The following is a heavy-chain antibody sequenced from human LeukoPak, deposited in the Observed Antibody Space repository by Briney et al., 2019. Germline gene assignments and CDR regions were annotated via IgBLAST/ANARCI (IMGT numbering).Heavy chain of an antibody. CDR1: GYSISSGYY. D-gene: IGHD3-3*01. J-gene: IGHJ6*03. Sequence: PSETLSLTCTVSGYSISSGYYWVWIRQPPGKGLEWIGEINHSGSTNYNPSLKSRVTISVDTSKNQFSLKLSSVTAADTAVYYCARVTFSVVPAAMGITIFGVVSGAWYYYYYMDVWGKGTTVTVSS. CDR3: ARVTFSVVPAAMGITIFGVVSGAWYYYYYMDV. CDR2: INHSGST. V-gene: IGHV4-38-2*02.